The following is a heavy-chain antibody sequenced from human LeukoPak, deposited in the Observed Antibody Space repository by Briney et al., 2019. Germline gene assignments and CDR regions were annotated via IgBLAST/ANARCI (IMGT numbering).Heavy chain of an antibody. D-gene: IGHD6-19*01. CDR3: AKVSPVAGYFDY. J-gene: IGHJ4*02. CDR2: ISSSSSYI. Sequence: PGGSLRLSCAASGFTFSSYSMNWVRQAPGKGLEWVSSISSSSSYIYYADSVKGRFTISRDNSKNTLYLQMNSLRAEDTAVYYCAKVSPVAGYFDYWGQGTLVTVSS. V-gene: IGHV3-21*04. CDR1: GFTFSSYS.